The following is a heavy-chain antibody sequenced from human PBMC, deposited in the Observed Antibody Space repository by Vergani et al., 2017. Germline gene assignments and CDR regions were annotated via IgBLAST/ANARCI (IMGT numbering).Heavy chain of an antibody. Sequence: QVQLVESGGGVVQPGRSLRLSCAASGFTFSSYAMHWVRQAPGKGLEWLAVISYDGSNKYYADSVKGRFTISRDNSKNTLYLQMNSLRAEDTAVYYCARDPNWNYRFDYWGQGTLVTVSS. J-gene: IGHJ4*02. CDR3: ARDPNWNYRFDY. D-gene: IGHD1-7*01. CDR2: ISYDGSNK. CDR1: GFTFSSYA. V-gene: IGHV3-30*04.